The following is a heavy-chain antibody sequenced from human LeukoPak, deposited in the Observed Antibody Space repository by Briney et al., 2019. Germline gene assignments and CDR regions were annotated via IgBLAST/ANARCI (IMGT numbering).Heavy chain of an antibody. CDR3: ARDGYDSSGYYYYFDY. CDR1: GGSISSYY. CDR2: IYYSGST. Sequence: SETLSLTCTVSGGSISSYYWGWIRQPPGKGLEWIGSIYYSGSTYYNPSLKSRVTISVDTSKNQFSLNLSSVTAADTAVYYCARDGYDSSGYYYYFDYWGQGTLVTVSS. J-gene: IGHJ4*02. V-gene: IGHV4-39*07. D-gene: IGHD3-22*01.